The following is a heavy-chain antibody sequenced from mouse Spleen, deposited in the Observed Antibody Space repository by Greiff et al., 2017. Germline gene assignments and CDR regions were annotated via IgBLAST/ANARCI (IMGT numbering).Heavy chain of an antibody. V-gene: IGHV1-81*01. Sequence: VQLQQSGAELARPGASVKLSCKASGYTFTSYGISWVKQRTGQGLEWIGEIYPRSGNTYYNEKFKGKATLTADKSSSTAYMELRSLTSEDSAVYYCAREGTGKGYMDYWGQGTSVTVSS. CDR1: GYTFTSYG. CDR3: AREGTGKGYMDY. CDR2: IYPRSGNT. D-gene: IGHD4-1*01. J-gene: IGHJ4*01.